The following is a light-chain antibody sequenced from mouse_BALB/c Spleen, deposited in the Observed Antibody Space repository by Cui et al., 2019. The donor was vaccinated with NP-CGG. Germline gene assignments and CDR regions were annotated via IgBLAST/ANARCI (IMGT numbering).Light chain of an antibody. V-gene: IGLV1*01. CDR2: GTN. J-gene: IGLJ1*01. CDR3: ALWYSNHWV. Sequence: AVVTQEPALTTSPGETVTLTCRSSIGAVTTSNYANWVQEKPDHLFTGLIGGTNNRAPGVPARFSGSLIGDKAALTITGAQTEDEAIYFCALWYSNHWVFGGGTKLTVL. CDR1: IGAVTTSNY.